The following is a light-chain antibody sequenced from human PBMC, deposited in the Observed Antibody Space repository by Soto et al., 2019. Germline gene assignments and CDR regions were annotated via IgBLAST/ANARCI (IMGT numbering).Light chain of an antibody. Sequence: NFMLSQPQSVSESPRKTVTISRTGSSGSVASNYVQWYQQRPGSVPSTVIYEDNRRPSGVPERFSGSVDSSSNSASLTISGLRPEDEADYYCQSYDSANRGVFGGGTKLTVL. CDR2: EDN. CDR3: QSYDSANRGV. J-gene: IGLJ3*02. V-gene: IGLV6-57*02. CDR1: SGSVASNY.